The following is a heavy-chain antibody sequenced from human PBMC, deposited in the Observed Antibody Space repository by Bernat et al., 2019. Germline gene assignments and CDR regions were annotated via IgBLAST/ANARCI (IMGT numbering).Heavy chain of an antibody. D-gene: IGHD2-2*01. V-gene: IGHV1-18*01. Sequence: QVQLVQSGVEVKKPGASVKVSCKASGYTFTSYGISWVRQAPGQGLEWMGWINPYNGNTNYAQNLQGRVTMTTDTSTGTAYVELRSLRSDDTALYYCARDHSPEDCTSTSCPRGGWFDPWGQGTLVTVSS. CDR2: INPYNGNT. J-gene: IGHJ5*02. CDR1: GYTFTSYG. CDR3: ARDHSPEDCTSTSCPRGGWFDP.